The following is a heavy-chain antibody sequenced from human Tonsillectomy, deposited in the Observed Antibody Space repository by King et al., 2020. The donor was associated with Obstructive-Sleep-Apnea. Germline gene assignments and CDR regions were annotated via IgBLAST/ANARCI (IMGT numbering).Heavy chain of an antibody. J-gene: IGHJ6*02. CDR3: TRDRSVLMSVWGTSHNYYNYYGMDV. CDR1: GFTFGDYA. V-gene: IGHV3-49*03. Sequence: VQLVESGGDLVQPGRSLRLSCTASGFTFGDYAMSWFRQAPGKGREWVGFIGTKPYGGTTDYAASVKGRITISSDDSKSIAYLQMNSLKTEDTAVYYCTRDRSVLMSVWGTSHNYYNYYGMDVWGQGTTVTVSS. D-gene: IGHD3-16*01. CDR2: IGTKPYGGTT.